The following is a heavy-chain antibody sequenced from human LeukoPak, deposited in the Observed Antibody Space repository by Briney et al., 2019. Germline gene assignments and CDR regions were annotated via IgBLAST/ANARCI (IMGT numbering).Heavy chain of an antibody. V-gene: IGHV6-1*01. J-gene: IGHJ4*02. Sequence: SQTLSLTCAISGESVSSKNGAWNWIRQSPSRGLEWLGRTYYRSKWYTDYAVSMNGRITINPDTSKNQFSLQLNSVTPDDTAVYYCARDVGTSGWHYFEYWGQGTLVTVSS. D-gene: IGHD6-19*01. CDR1: GESVSSKNGA. CDR3: ARDVGTSGWHYFEY. CDR2: TYYRSKWYT.